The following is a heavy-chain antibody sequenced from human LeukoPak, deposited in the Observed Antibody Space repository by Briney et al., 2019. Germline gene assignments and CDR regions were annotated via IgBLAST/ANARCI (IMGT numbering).Heavy chain of an antibody. V-gene: IGHV1-2*02. D-gene: IGHD3-10*01. Sequence: ASVKVSCKASGYTFTDYYMHWVRQAPGQGLEWMGWINPNSGGTNYAQKFQGRVSMTRDTSISTAYMELRSLRSDDTAVYYCARDLHRVVVRGVPHYYYYMDVWGKGTTVTISS. CDR1: GYTFTDYY. CDR2: INPNSGGT. J-gene: IGHJ6*03. CDR3: ARDLHRVVVRGVPHYYYYMDV.